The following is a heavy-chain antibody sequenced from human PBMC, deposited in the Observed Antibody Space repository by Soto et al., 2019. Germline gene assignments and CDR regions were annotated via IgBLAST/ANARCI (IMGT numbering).Heavy chain of an antibody. D-gene: IGHD2-2*01. V-gene: IGHV3-23*01. J-gene: IGHJ6*03. CDR3: AKESGRGSRRHIGVVPVRHYYYYMDV. CDR1: GFTFSSYA. CDR2: ISGSGGST. Sequence: PGGSLRLSCAASGFTFSSYAMSWVRQAPGKGLEWVSAISGSGGSTYYADSVKGRFTISRDNSKNTLYLQMNSLRAEDTAVYYCAKESGRGSRRHIGVVPVRHYYYYMDVWGKGTKVTVSS.